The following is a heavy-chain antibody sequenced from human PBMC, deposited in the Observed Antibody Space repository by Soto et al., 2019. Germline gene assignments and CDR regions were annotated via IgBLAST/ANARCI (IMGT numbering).Heavy chain of an antibody. J-gene: IGHJ6*02. D-gene: IGHD2-8*01. CDR2: MNPNSGNT. Sequence: QVQLVQSGAEVKKPGASVKVSCKASGYTFTSYDINWVRQATGQGLEWMGWMNPNSGNTGYAQKFQGRVTMTRNTSISTAYMELSSLRSEVTAVYYCACPRCMPYGRDVWGQGTTVTVSS. CDR1: GYTFTSYD. CDR3: ACPRCMPYGRDV. V-gene: IGHV1-8*01.